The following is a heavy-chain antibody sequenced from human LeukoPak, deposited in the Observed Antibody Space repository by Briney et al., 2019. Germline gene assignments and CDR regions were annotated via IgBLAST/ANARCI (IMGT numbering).Heavy chain of an antibody. CDR2: LYYSGST. Sequence: SETLSLTCTVSGGSISSSYYYWGWIRQPPGKGLEWIGSLYYSGSTYYNPSLKSRVTISVDTSKNQFSLTLSSVTAADTAVYYCARNLYGSGTYPFDYWGQGTLVTVSS. CDR1: GGSISSSYYY. CDR3: ARNLYGSGTYPFDY. D-gene: IGHD3-10*01. V-gene: IGHV4-39*07. J-gene: IGHJ4*02.